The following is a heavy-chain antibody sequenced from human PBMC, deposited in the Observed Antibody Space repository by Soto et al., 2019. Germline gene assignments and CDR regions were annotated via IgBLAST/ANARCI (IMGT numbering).Heavy chain of an antibody. Sequence: QVQLQESGPGLVKPSQTLSLTCTVSGGSISSGGYYWSWIRKHPGKGLEWIGYIYYSGSTYYNPSLKRRVTISVDTSKTQFSLKLSSVTAADTAVYYCARAQYGSGWGVRPAAFDIWGQGTMVTVSS. CDR2: IYYSGST. V-gene: IGHV4-31*03. J-gene: IGHJ3*02. D-gene: IGHD3-10*01. CDR1: GGSISSGGYY. CDR3: ARAQYGSGWGVRPAAFDI.